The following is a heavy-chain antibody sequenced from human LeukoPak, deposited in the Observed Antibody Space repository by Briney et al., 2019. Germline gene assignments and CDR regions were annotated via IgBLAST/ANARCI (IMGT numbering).Heavy chain of an antibody. D-gene: IGHD3-10*01. J-gene: IGHJ4*02. CDR2: IKQDGSVK. V-gene: IGHV3-7*01. Sequence: GGSLRLSCAASGFTFTSYWMTWVRQAPGKGLEWVANIKQDGSVKNYVDSLGGRFTISRDNAKDSLYLQMNSLRAEDTAVYFCARNYYYRFDYWGQGTLVAVSS. CDR1: GFTFTSYW. CDR3: ARNYYYRFDY.